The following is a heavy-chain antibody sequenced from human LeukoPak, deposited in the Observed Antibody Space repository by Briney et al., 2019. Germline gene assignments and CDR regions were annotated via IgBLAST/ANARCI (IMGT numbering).Heavy chain of an antibody. D-gene: IGHD2-2*01. CDR1: GYSISSGYY. J-gene: IGHJ4*02. CDR3: ARNYCSSTSCYFGV. Sequence: PSETLSLTCTVSGYSISSGYYWGWIRQPPGKGLEWIGSIYHSGSTYYNPSLKSRVTISVDTSKNQFPLKLSSVTAADTAVYYCARNYCSSTSCYFGVWGQGTLVTVSS. V-gene: IGHV4-38-2*02. CDR2: IYHSGST.